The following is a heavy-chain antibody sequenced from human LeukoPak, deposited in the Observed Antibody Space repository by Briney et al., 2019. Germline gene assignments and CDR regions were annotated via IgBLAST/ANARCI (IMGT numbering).Heavy chain of an antibody. V-gene: IGHV4-39*01. D-gene: IGHD3-10*01. CDR2: IYYSGTT. CDR1: GGSISSTSYY. J-gene: IGHJ4*02. Sequence: SETLSLTCTVSGGSISSTSYYWGWIRQPPGEGLEWIGSIYYSGTTYYNPSLKSRVTISLDTSQNQFSLRLTSVTAADTAVYYCASQVGYGSGTYHNKLFDYWGQGTLLTVSS. CDR3: ASQVGYGSGTYHNKLFDY.